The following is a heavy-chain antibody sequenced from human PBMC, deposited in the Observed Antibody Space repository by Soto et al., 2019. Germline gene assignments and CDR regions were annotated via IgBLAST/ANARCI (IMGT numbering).Heavy chain of an antibody. D-gene: IGHD3-10*01. CDR3: ARSRSGEVADSFDF. CDR2: ISYDGTTK. V-gene: IGHV3-30*03. CDR1: VFSFSTYA. Sequence: WGSLGLSCAPSVFSFSTYAMHWVRQAPGKGLERVAVISYDGTTKTYADSVNGRFTTSIDNSKNTLYLQMNSLRHEDAAVYYCARSRSGEVADSFDFWGQGTLVTVSS. J-gene: IGHJ4*02.